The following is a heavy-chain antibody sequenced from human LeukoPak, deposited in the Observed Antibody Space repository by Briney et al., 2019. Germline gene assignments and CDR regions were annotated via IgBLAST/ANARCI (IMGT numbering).Heavy chain of an antibody. CDR2: IYYSGST. Sequence: SETLSLTCTVSSPSISSGGYYWRWLRQHPGKGPEWIVYIYYSGSTYYNPSLKSRLTISVDTSKNQFSLKLSSVTAADTAVYYCASVFWRRAFDIWGQGTMVTVSS. D-gene: IGHD3-9*01. CDR3: ASVFWRRAFDI. J-gene: IGHJ3*02. V-gene: IGHV4-31*03. CDR1: SPSISSGGYY.